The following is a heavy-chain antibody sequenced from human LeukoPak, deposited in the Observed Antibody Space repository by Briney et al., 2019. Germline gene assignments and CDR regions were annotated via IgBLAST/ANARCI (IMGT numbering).Heavy chain of an antibody. V-gene: IGHV3-7*05. CDR3: AKLSGSGSPL. J-gene: IGHJ4*02. Sequence: PGGSLRLSCAASGFTFSSSWMSWVRQAPGKGLEWVANIKEDGSEKYYVDSVKGRFTISRDNAKNSLYLQMNSLRTEDTALYYCAKLSGSGSPLWGQGTLVTVSS. D-gene: IGHD3-10*01. CDR2: IKEDGSEK. CDR1: GFTFSSSW.